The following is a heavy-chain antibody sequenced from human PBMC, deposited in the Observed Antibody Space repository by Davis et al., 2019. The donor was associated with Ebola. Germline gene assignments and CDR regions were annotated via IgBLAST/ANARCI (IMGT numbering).Heavy chain of an antibody. CDR1: GYTFTGYY. CDR3: AAVVPAAMGWFGD. CDR2: INPSGGST. Sequence: ASVKVSCKASGYTFTGYYMHWVRQAPGQGLEWMGIINPSGGSTSYAQKFQGRVTMTRDTSTSTVYMELSSLRSEDTAVYYCAAVVPAAMGWFGDWGQGTLVTVSS. J-gene: IGHJ4*02. D-gene: IGHD2-2*01. V-gene: IGHV1-46*01.